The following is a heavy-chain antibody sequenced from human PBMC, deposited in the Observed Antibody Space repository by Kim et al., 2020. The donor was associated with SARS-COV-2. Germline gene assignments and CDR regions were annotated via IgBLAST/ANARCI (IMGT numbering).Heavy chain of an antibody. Sequence: GGSLRLSCEASGFSFTNYAMSWVRQAPGKGLEWVSSVSGNGVTTYYADAVKGRFSISRDNSKDTLSLQMNSLRAEDTAVYYCSRERWLDYWGQGTLITVS. CDR1: GFSFTNYA. CDR3: SRERWLDY. D-gene: IGHD6-19*01. CDR2: VSGNGVTT. J-gene: IGHJ4*02. V-gene: IGHV3-23*01.